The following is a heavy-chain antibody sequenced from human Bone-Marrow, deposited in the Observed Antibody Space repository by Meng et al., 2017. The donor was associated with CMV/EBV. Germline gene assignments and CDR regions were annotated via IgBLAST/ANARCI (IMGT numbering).Heavy chain of an antibody. CDR3: ARRATLGPHIVGATKAPFGY. J-gene: IGHJ4*02. V-gene: IGHV3-30*04. CDR2: ISYDGSNK. CDR1: GFTFSSYA. D-gene: IGHD1-26*01. Sequence: GESLKISCAASGFTFSSYAMHWVRQAPGKGLEWVAVISYDGSNKYYADSVKGRFTISRDNSKNTLYLQMNSLRSEDTAVYYCARRATLGPHIVGATKAPFGYWGQGTRVTGSS.